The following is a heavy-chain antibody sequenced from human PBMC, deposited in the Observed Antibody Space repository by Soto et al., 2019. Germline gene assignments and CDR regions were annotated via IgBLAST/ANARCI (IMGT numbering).Heavy chain of an antibody. CDR3: ARDRGYGDEYYFDY. V-gene: IGHV4-31*03. D-gene: IGHD4-17*01. CDR2: IYYSGST. Sequence: SETLSLTCTVSGGSISSGGYYWSWIRQHPGKGLEWIGYIYYSGSTYYNPSLKSRVTISVDTSKNQFSLKLSSVTAADTAVYYCARDRGYGDEYYFDYWGQGTLVTVSS. CDR1: GGSISSGGYY. J-gene: IGHJ4*02.